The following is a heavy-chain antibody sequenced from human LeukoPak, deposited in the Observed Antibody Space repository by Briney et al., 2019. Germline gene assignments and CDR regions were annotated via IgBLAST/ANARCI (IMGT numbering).Heavy chain of an antibody. CDR2: ISGSGGST. V-gene: IGHV3-23*01. CDR3: AKDIKDCGDYPNWFDP. J-gene: IGHJ5*02. D-gene: IGHD4-17*01. CDR1: GFTFSSYA. Sequence: GGSLRLSCAASGFTFSSYAMGWVRQAPGKGLEWVSAISGSGGSTYYADSVKGRFTISGDNSKNTLYLQMNSLRAEDTAVYYCAKDIKDCGDYPNWFDPWGQGTLVTVSS.